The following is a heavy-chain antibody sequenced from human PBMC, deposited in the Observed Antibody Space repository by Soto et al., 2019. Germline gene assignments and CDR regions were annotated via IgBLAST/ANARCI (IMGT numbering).Heavy chain of an antibody. CDR2: ISGSGGST. CDR1: GFTFSSYA. Sequence: PGGSLRLSCAASGFTFSSYAMSWVRQAPGKGLEWVSAISGSGGSTNYNPSLKSRVTISVDTSKNQFSLKLSSVTAADTAVYYCARGGKDTAMVWFDYWGQGTLVTVSS. J-gene: IGHJ4*02. V-gene: IGHV3-23*02. CDR3: ARGGKDTAMVWFDY. D-gene: IGHD5-18*01.